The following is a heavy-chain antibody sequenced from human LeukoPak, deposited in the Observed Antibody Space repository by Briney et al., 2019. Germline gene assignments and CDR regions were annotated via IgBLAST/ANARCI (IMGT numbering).Heavy chain of an antibody. J-gene: IGHJ4*02. V-gene: IGHV3-53*01. CDR2: IYSGGST. CDR1: GFTVSSTY. CDR3: AKEGGTIPPSYFDY. D-gene: IGHD2-15*01. Sequence: PGGSLRLSCAASGFTVSSTYMNWVRQAPGKGLEWVSVIYSGGSTDYADSVKGRVTISRDNSKNTVYLQMNSLRAEDTAVYYCAKEGGTIPPSYFDYWGQGTLVTVSS.